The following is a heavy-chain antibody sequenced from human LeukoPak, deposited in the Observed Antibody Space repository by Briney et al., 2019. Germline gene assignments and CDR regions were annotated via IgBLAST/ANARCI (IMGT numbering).Heavy chain of an antibody. J-gene: IGHJ4*02. D-gene: IGHD5-24*01. CDR2: INAGNGHT. Sequence: ASVKVSCKASGYTFSGYAIHWVRQAPGQRFEWMGWINAGNGHTKYSQNFQGRVTITRDSSANIVYMDVSSLTSEDTAVYYCARGIWSATRVDYYLDDWGRGTLVTVSS. CDR1: GYTFSGYA. CDR3: ARGIWSATRVDYYLDD. V-gene: IGHV1-3*01.